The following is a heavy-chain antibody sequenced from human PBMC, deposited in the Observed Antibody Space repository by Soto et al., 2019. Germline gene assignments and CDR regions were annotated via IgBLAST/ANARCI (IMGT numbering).Heavy chain of an antibody. CDR2: FYSSGSI. CDR1: YY. V-gene: IGHV4-39*07. Sequence: YYCAGICYHPGKGLEWIGSFYSSGSIIYNPSLRSRVSISGDTSSNQFSMSLTSVTAADTAVYYSAREGCSSTSCHLFDYWGQGTLVTVS. D-gene: IGHD2-2*01. J-gene: IGHJ4*02. CDR3: AREGCSSTSCHLFDY.